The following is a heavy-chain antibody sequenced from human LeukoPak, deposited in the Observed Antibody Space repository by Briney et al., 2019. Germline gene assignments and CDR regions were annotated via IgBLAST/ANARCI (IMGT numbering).Heavy chain of an antibody. Sequence: GGSLRLSCAASGFDFSGAYMNWVRQAPGKGLEWVGLIKNKHEHQATDYAAPVRERFIITRDDSSSTLFLQMNSLKTEDTAVYYCVTDANRILGARGTGYWGQGILVTVSS. D-gene: IGHD1-26*01. V-gene: IGHV3-15*07. CDR1: GFDFSGAY. J-gene: IGHJ4*02. CDR2: IKNKHEHQAT. CDR3: VTDANRILGARGTGY.